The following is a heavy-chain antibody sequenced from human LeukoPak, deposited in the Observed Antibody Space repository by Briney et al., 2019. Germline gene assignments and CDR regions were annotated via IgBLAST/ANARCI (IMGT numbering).Heavy chain of an antibody. V-gene: IGHV1-18*01. J-gene: IGHJ6*03. Sequence: ASVKVSCKASGYTFTNYAFSWVRQAPAQGLEWMGWISPYNGKTDYAQKFQDRVTMTADTSTSTAYMELRSLRFDDTAVYYCARAGSYYEYYYYYMDAWGKGTTVTVSS. D-gene: IGHD1-26*01. CDR1: GYTFTNYA. CDR2: ISPYNGKT. CDR3: ARAGSYYEYYYYYMDA.